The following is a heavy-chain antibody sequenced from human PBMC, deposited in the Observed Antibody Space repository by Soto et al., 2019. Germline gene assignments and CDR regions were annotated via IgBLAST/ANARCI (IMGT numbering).Heavy chain of an antibody. V-gene: IGHV5-10-1*01. Sequence: PGESLKISCKGSGYSFTSYWISWVRQMPGKGLGGMGRIDPGDSYTNYSPSFQGHVTISADKSISNAYLQWSSLKASDTAMYSCARRMEGSGYRHGGMDVWGQGTTVTVSS. CDR3: ARRMEGSGYRHGGMDV. CDR1: GYSFTSYW. J-gene: IGHJ6*02. CDR2: IDPGDSYT. D-gene: IGHD5-12*01.